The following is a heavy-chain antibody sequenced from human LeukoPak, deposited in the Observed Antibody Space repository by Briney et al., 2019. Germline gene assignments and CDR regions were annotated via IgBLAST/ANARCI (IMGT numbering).Heavy chain of an antibody. D-gene: IGHD5-12*01. CDR1: GGSASSYS. CDR2: ISHSGST. V-gene: IGHV4-59*08. J-gene: IGHJ6*03. CDR3: AKKGRAYTDYVGYYDYMDV. Sequence: SETLSLTCTVSGGSASSYSCSALRQPPGKGLEWIGYISHSGSTNYNPSLKSRVTISVDTSRNQFSLNLRSVTAADTAMYYCAKKGRAYTDYVGYYDYMDVWRKGTTVTVS.